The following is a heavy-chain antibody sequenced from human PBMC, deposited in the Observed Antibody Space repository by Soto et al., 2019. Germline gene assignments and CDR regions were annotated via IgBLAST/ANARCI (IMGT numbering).Heavy chain of an antibody. D-gene: IGHD2-15*01. CDR2: ISTGDSPI. J-gene: IGHJ4*02. V-gene: IGHV3-48*01. CDR3: ATVCRFCSGSNSLY. CDR1: EFTFSNYA. Sequence: EVQLVESGGALVQPGGSLRLSCAGSEFTFSNYALNWVRQAPGKGLEWVSYISTGDSPIYYADSVKGRFTISRDNAKKSLYLQMISLRAEDTAVYCFATVCRFCSGSNSLYWGRGTLVTVSS.